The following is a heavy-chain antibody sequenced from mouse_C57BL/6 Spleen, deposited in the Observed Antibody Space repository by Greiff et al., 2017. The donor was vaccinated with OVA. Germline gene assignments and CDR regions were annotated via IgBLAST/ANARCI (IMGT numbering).Heavy chain of an antibody. CDR1: GYTFTSYG. D-gene: IGHD1-1*01. CDR3: ARGDYYYGSSRYLDV. Sequence: SGAELARPGASVKLSCKASGYTFTSYGISWVKQRTGQGLEWIGEIYPRSGNTYYNEKFKGKATLTADKSSSTAYMELRSLTSEDSAVYFCARGDYYYGSSRYLDVWGTGTTGTVSS. V-gene: IGHV1-81*01. CDR2: IYPRSGNT. J-gene: IGHJ1*03.